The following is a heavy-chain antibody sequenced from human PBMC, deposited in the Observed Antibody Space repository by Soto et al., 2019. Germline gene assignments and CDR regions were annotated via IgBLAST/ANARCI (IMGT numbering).Heavy chain of an antibody. V-gene: IGHV4-39*01. CDR3: ASPSRGYCSTTSCFAAFDI. CDR1: GGSISSSSYF. J-gene: IGHJ3*02. D-gene: IGHD2-2*01. Sequence: QLQLQESGPGLVKSSETLSLTCTVSGGSISSSSYFWGWIRQPPGKGLEWIGSAHHGGSTYYNPSRKSRLTISLDTSKKQFSLKLNSVTAADTAVYYCASPSRGYCSTTSCFAAFDIWGQGTMVTVSS. CDR2: AHHGGST.